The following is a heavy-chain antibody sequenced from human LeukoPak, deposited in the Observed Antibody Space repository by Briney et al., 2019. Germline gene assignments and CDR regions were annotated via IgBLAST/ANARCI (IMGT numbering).Heavy chain of an antibody. Sequence: SETLSLTCTVSGGSISSGSYYWNWIRQPAGKGLEWIGRISTSGSTNYNPSLKSRVTISADTSKDQVSLRLRSVTATDTAVYYCARARGSYYTYYYSMDVWGQGTTVTVSS. CDR1: GGSISSGSYY. CDR2: ISTSGST. CDR3: ARARGSYYTYYYSMDV. D-gene: IGHD3-10*01. J-gene: IGHJ6*02. V-gene: IGHV4-61*02.